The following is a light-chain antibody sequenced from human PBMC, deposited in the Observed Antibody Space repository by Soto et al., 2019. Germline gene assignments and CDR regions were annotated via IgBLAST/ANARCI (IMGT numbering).Light chain of an antibody. V-gene: IGLV1-47*02. CDR1: NSNIGNNH. CDR3: AAWDDSLSAVV. CDR2: SST. J-gene: IGLJ2*01. Sequence: QSAVTQPPSASGTPGQRVTISCSGRNSNIGNNHVYWYQHLPGTAPKLLIYSSTQRPSGVPDRFSGSKSGTSASPAISGLRSDDEADYYCAAWDDSLSAVVFGGGTKVTVL.